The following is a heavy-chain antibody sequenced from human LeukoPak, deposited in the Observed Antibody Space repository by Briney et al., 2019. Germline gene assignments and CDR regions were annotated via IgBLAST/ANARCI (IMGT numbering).Heavy chain of an antibody. Sequence: GGSLRLSCAASGFTFSSYAMSWVRQAPGKGLEWVSAISGSGGSTYYADSVKGRFTISRDNSKNTLYLQMNSLRAEDMAVYYCAKDHVLGYCSGGSCHNWFDPWGQGTLVTVSS. V-gene: IGHV3-23*01. CDR3: AKDHVLGYCSGGSCHNWFDP. J-gene: IGHJ5*02. CDR1: GFTFSSYA. CDR2: ISGSGGST. D-gene: IGHD2-15*01.